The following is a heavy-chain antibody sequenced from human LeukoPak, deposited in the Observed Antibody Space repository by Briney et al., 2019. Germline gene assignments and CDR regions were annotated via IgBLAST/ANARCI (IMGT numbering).Heavy chain of an antibody. CDR3: ARDILRPTDGLDAFDI. D-gene: IGHD2-21*01. CDR2: ISYDGSNK. J-gene: IGHJ3*02. CDR1: GFTFSSYA. Sequence: PGGSLRLSCAASGFTFSSYAMHWVRQAPGKGLEWVAVISYDGSNKYYADSVKGRFTISRDNAKNSLYLQMNSLRAEDTAVYYCARDILRPTDGLDAFDIWGQGTMATVSS. V-gene: IGHV3-30-3*01.